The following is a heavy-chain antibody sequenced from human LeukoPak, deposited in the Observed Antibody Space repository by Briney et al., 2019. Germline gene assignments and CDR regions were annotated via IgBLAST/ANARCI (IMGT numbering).Heavy chain of an antibody. CDR1: GYTFTSYG. V-gene: IGHV1-18*01. CDR2: ISAYNGNT. Sequence: ASVKVSCKASGYTFTSYGISWVRQAPGQGLEWMGWISAYNGNTNYAQKLQGRVTMTTDTSTSTAYMELRSLRSDDTAVYYCARDPAHYYDSSGYTPKGGFDYWGQGTLVTVSS. D-gene: IGHD3-22*01. CDR3: ARDPAHYYDSSGYTPKGGFDY. J-gene: IGHJ4*02.